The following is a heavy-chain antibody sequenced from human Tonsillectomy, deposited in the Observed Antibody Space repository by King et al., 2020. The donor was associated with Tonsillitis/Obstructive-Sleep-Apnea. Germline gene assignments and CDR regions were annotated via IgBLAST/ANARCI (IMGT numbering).Heavy chain of an antibody. CDR3: ARSCTSNNCFGYYFDY. Sequence: VQLVESGAEVKKPGESLKISCKGSGYSFTNYWIGWVRQMPGKGLEWMGIIYPDDSDTRHSPSFQGQVTISADKSTSTAYLQWSSLKASDTAMYYCARSCTSNNCFGYYFDYWGQGTLVTVSS. D-gene: IGHD2-2*01. CDR1: GYSFTNYW. CDR2: IYPDDSDT. J-gene: IGHJ4*02. V-gene: IGHV5-51*01.